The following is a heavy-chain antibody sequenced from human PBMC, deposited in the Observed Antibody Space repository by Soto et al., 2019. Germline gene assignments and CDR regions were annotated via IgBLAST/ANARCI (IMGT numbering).Heavy chain of an antibody. D-gene: IGHD3-3*01. CDR2: ISTNGRST. Sequence: GSLRLSCSASGFSFSDSAMHGAGQAPGKGLEYVSAISTNGRSTYYADSVKGRFTISRDNSKNTVHLQMSSLRTEDTAVYYCLRDIFGVVIFDSWGQGTPVTVSS. V-gene: IGHV3-64D*06. J-gene: IGHJ4*02. CDR3: LRDIFGVVIFDS. CDR1: GFSFSDSA.